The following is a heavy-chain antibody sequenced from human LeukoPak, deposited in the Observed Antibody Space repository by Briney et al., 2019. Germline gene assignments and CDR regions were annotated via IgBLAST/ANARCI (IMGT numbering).Heavy chain of an antibody. J-gene: IGHJ4*02. D-gene: IGHD3-22*01. V-gene: IGHV1-2*02. Sequence: ASVKVSCKASGYTFTSYDINWVRQATGQGLEWMGWMNPNSGGTNYAQKFQGRVTMTRDTSISTAYMELSRLRSDDTAVYYCAREVAYYDSSEIPGDYWGQGTLVTVSS. CDR1: GYTFTSYD. CDR2: MNPNSGGT. CDR3: AREVAYYDSSEIPGDY.